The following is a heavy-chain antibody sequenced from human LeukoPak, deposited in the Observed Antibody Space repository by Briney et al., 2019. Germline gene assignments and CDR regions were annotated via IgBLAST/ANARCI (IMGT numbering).Heavy chain of an antibody. CDR1: GFTFSAYA. J-gene: IGHJ4*02. D-gene: IGHD1-26*01. CDR3: AKETEYSGSAKCYFDY. V-gene: IGHV3-23*01. CDR2: IGSDNKP. Sequence: GGSLRLSCEASGFTFSAYAMTWVRQAPGKGLEWVSSIGSDNKPHYSESVKGRFAISRDNSKSMLFLQLNSLRAEDTALYYCAKETEYSGSAKCYFDYWGQGTLVTVSS.